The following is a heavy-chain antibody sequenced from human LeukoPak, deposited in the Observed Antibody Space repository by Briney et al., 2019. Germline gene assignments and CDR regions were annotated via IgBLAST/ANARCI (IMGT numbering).Heavy chain of an antibody. J-gene: IGHJ6*03. Sequence: SETLSLTCTVSGASINSYYWSWIRQPAGKGLEWIGRIYTSGRTNYNPSLKSRLTMSEDTSKNQFSLKLSSATAADTAVYYCARGRRVVAARPGGYYYYYMDVWGKGTTVTVSS. CDR3: ARGRRVVAARPGGYYYYYMDV. CDR1: GASINSYY. CDR2: IYTSGRT. D-gene: IGHD6-6*01. V-gene: IGHV4-4*07.